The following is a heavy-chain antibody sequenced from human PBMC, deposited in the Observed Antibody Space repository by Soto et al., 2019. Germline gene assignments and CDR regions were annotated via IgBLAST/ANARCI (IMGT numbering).Heavy chain of an antibody. CDR2: IWYDGGTK. D-gene: IGHD2-8*02. Sequence: GGSLRLSCAASGFTFYTYGMHWVRQVPGKGLQWVSIIWYDGGTKYYADSVGGRFTVSRDNSKDTLYLQMNSLRDEDTAVYYCERIDCTGNNCKPYYHYGMDVWGQGTTFTVSS. CDR3: ERIDCTGNNCKPYYHYGMDV. CDR1: GFTFYTYG. J-gene: IGHJ6*02. V-gene: IGHV3-33*01.